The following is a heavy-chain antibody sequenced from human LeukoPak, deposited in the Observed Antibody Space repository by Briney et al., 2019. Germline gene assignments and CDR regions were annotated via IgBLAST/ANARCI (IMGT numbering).Heavy chain of an antibody. V-gene: IGHV2-5*01. Sequence: ESGPTLVNPTQTLTLTCTFSGFSLSSSGVNVGWIRQPPGKALEWLAVIYWNDDKRYSPSLKSRLTITKDTSKNQVVLTMTNMDPVDTATYYCTRAPGGYCGGGRCYTLYQFDYWGQGTLVTVSS. CDR2: IYWNDDK. J-gene: IGHJ4*02. CDR1: GFSLSSSGVN. CDR3: TRAPGGYCGGGRCYTLYQFDY. D-gene: IGHD2-15*01.